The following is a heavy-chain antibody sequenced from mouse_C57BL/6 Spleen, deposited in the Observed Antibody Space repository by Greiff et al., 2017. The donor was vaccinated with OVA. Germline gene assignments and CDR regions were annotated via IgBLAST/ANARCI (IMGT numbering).Heavy chain of an antibody. Sequence: VHLVESGPGLVQPSPSLSITCTVSGFSLTSYGVHWVRQSPGKGLEWLGVIWSGGSTDYNAAFISRLSTSKETYKRQVFFKMNSLQADDTAIYYCAKSNEAWFAYWGQGTLVTVSA. CDR2: IWSGGST. CDR1: GFSLTSYG. V-gene: IGHV2-2*01. CDR3: AKSNEAWFAY. D-gene: IGHD2-1*01. J-gene: IGHJ3*01.